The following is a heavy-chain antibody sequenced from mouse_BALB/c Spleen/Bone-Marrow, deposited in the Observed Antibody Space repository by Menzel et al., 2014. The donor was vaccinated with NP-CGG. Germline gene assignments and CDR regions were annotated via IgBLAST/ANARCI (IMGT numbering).Heavy chain of an antibody. J-gene: IGHJ3*01. CDR2: IYPGDDDT. CDR1: GYAISGYW. CDR3: AREDYGNSWFAY. V-gene: IGHV1-80*01. D-gene: IGHD2-1*01. Sequence: QVQLQQSGAELVRPGSSVKISCKASGYAISGYWMNWVKQRPGQGLEWIGQIYPGDDDTIYNGKFMGKATLTADKSSNTAYMQLSSLTSEDSAVYLCAREDYGNSWFAYWGQGTLVTVSA.